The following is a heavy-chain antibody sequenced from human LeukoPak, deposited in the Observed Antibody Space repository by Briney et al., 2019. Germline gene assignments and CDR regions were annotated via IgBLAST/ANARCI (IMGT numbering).Heavy chain of an antibody. Sequence: PGGTLRLSCAASGITFSSYGMSWVRQAPGKGLEWVANIQQVGTEKYYVDSVKGRFTISRDNTQNSLYLQMDSLRAEDTAVYYCATESFYASDYWGQGTLVTVSS. J-gene: IGHJ4*02. CDR2: IQQVGTEK. CDR3: ATESFYASDY. V-gene: IGHV3-7*01. D-gene: IGHD2-8*01. CDR1: GITFSSYG.